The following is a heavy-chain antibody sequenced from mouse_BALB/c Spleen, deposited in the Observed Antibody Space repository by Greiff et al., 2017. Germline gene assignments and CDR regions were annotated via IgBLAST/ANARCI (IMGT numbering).Heavy chain of an antibody. CDR2: ISYSGST. J-gene: IGHJ2*01. Sequence: EVKLVESGPGLVKPSQSLSLTCTVTGYSITSDYAWNWIRQFPGNKLEWMGYISYSGSTSYNPSLKSRISITRDTSKNQFFLQLNSVTTEDTATYYCARGYPYYFDYWGQGTTLTVSS. D-gene: IGHD2-2*01. CDR3: ARGYPYYFDY. CDR1: GYSITSDYA. V-gene: IGHV3-2*02.